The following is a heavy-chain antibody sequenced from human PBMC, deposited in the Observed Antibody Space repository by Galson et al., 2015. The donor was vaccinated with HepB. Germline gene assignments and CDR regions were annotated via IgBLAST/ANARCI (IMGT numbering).Heavy chain of an antibody. D-gene: IGHD3-16*01. Sequence: SLRLSCAASGFTFSSYGMHWVRQAPGKGLEWVAVISYDGSNKYYADSVKGRFTISRDNSKNTLYLQMNSLRAEDTAVYYCAKDLTNLGTAFDIWGQGTMVTVSS. CDR1: GFTFSSYG. CDR2: ISYDGSNK. J-gene: IGHJ3*02. CDR3: AKDLTNLGTAFDI. V-gene: IGHV3-30*18.